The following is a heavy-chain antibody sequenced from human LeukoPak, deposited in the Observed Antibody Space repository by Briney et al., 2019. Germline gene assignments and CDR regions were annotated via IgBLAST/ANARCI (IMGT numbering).Heavy chain of an antibody. CDR3: ARGENSGSSLDY. V-gene: IGHV4-30-4*08. CDR2: IYYSGST. J-gene: IGHJ4*02. CDR1: AYSISSGYY. Sequence: SETLSLTCTVSAYSISSGYYWSWIRQPPGKGLEWIGYIYYSGSTYYNPSLKSRVTISVDTSKNQFSLKLSSVTAADTAVYYCARGENSGSSLDYWGQGTLVTVSS. D-gene: IGHD1-26*01.